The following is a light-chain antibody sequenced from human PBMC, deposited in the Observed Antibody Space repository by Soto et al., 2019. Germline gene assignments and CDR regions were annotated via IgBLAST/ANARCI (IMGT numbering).Light chain of an antibody. CDR1: QSVLHSPTNNNY. Sequence: DIVMTQSPDSLAVSLGERATINCKSSQSVLHSPTNNNYLAWYQKKPGQPPKLVIYWASTRESGVPDRSSESGSGTDFTRTINSLQAEDAAVYSCHQYYSTPRTFGQGTKVEIK. V-gene: IGKV4-1*01. CDR3: HQYYSTPRT. CDR2: WAS. J-gene: IGKJ1*01.